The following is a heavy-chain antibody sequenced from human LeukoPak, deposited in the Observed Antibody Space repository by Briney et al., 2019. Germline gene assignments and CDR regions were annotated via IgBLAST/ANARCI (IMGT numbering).Heavy chain of an antibody. CDR2: ISGDGDST. J-gene: IGHJ4*02. D-gene: IGHD6-13*01. V-gene: IGHV3-43*02. CDR3: AKDTGITPSGISGFFDF. Sequence: GGSLRLSCAASGFSFYDYAMHWVRQAPGKGVEWVSLISGDGDSTYYADSVKGRFTISIDNSKASLYLQMNSLRTEDTALYYCAKDTGITPSGISGFFDFWGQGTLVTVSS. CDR1: GFSFYDYA.